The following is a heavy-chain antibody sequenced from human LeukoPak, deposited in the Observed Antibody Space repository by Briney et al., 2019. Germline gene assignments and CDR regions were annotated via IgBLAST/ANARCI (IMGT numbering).Heavy chain of an antibody. D-gene: IGHD3-10*01. CDR3: AKDFGSGRGFFDN. Sequence: GGSLRLSCAASGFTFSSYAMSWVRQGPGKGLEWVAAITGSGGTTYRADSVKGRFTISRDNSKNTLYLLMNSLRAEDTALYYCAKDFGSGRGFFDNWGQGTLVTASS. CDR2: ITGSGGTT. CDR1: GFTFSSYA. J-gene: IGHJ4*03. V-gene: IGHV3-23*01.